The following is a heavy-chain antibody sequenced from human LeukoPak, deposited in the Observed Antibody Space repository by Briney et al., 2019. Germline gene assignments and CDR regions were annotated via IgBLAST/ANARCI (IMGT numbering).Heavy chain of an antibody. CDR1: GYTFTSYA. CDR2: INTNTGNP. CDR3: ARDGPGYDFPADDPETNYYYYYYMDV. D-gene: IGHD5-12*01. J-gene: IGHJ6*03. V-gene: IGHV7-4-1*02. Sequence: ASVKVSCKASGYTFTSYAMNWVRQAPGQGLEWRGWINTNTGNPTYAQGFTGRFVFSLDTSVSTAYLQISSLKAEDTAVYYCARDGPGYDFPADDPETNYYYYYYMDVWGKGTTVTVSS.